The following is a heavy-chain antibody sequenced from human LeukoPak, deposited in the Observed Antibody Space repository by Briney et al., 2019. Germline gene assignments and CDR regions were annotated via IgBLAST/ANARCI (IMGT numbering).Heavy chain of an antibody. Sequence: SETLSLTCTDSGGSISSSSYYWGWVRQPPGRGLEWIGSIYYSGSTYYNPSLKSRATISVDTSKNQFSLKLSSVTAADTAVYYCARRPKVYYDSSGYYHWGQGTLVTVSS. D-gene: IGHD3-22*01. CDR2: IYYSGST. CDR3: ARRPKVYYDSSGYYH. J-gene: IGHJ4*02. V-gene: IGHV4-39*01. CDR1: GGSISSSSYY.